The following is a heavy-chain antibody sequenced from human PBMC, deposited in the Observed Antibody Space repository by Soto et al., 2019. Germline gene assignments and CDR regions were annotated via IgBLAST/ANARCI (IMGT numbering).Heavy chain of an antibody. CDR3: ARVRRSSSVEHCWFDP. J-gene: IGHJ5*02. V-gene: IGHV1-18*01. CDR1: GYTCTSCG. Sequence: GASVKVSWKASGYTCTSCGISWVRQAPGQGLEWMGWISAYNGNTNYAQKLQGRVTMTTDTSTSTAYMELRSLRSDDTAVYYCARVRRSSSVEHCWFDPWGQGTLVTVSS. CDR2: ISAYNGNT. D-gene: IGHD6-6*01.